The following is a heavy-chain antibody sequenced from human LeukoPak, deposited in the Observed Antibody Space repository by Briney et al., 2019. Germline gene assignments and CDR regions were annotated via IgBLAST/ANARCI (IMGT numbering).Heavy chain of an antibody. J-gene: IGHJ4*02. CDR2: INPNSGGT. CDR3: ARGLYYFDY. Sequence: ASVKVSFKASGYTXTGXYXXXVXXXXGQXLXWMGWINPNSGGTNYAQKFQGRVTMTRDTSISTAYMELSRLRSDDTAVYYCARGLYYFDYWGQGTLVTVSS. CDR1: GYTXTGXY. V-gene: IGHV1-2*02.